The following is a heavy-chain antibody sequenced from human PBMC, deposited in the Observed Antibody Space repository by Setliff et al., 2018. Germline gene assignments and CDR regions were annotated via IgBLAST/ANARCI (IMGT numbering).Heavy chain of an antibody. CDR1: GFTFSSYT. CDR3: ARNGDVDTGFLGYYYYYYMDV. V-gene: IGHV3-48*01. D-gene: IGHD5-18*01. CDR2: ISSSSRTK. Sequence: GGSLSLSCAASGFTFSSYTMNWVRQAPGKGLEWVSYISSSSRTKYYADSVKGRFTISRDNAKNSLYLQMNSLRAEDTAVYYCARNGDVDTGFLGYYYYYYMDVWGKGTTVTVSS. J-gene: IGHJ6*03.